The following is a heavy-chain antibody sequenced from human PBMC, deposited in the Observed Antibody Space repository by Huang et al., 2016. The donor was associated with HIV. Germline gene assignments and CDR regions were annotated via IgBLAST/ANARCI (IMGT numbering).Heavy chain of an antibody. CDR3: AMGGGIQLWLLGYYYMDV. D-gene: IGHD5-18*01. Sequence: QVQLVQSGAEVKKPGASVKVSCKASGYTFSSFGISWVRQAPGQGLEWVGWISVYNGNTKFAQKFQGRLTMTTDTSTSTAYMELRSLRSDDTAVYYCAMGGGIQLWLLGYYYMDVWGNGTTVTVSS. V-gene: IGHV1-18*01. CDR1: GYTFSSFG. J-gene: IGHJ6*03. CDR2: ISVYNGNT.